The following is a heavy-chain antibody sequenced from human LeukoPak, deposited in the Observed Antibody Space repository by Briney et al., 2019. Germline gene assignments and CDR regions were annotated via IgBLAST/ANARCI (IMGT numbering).Heavy chain of an antibody. CDR1: GFTFSNYW. CDR3: AREGMVRGVPDAFDM. J-gene: IGHJ3*02. V-gene: IGHV3-7*01. D-gene: IGHD3-10*01. CDR2: VKQDGIEK. Sequence: GGSLRLSCAASGFTFSNYWMDWVRQAPGKGLEWVANVKQDGIEKYLLDSVRGRFAISRDNAKNLLYLQMNSLRAEDTAVYLCAREGMVRGVPDAFDMWGQGTVVTVSS.